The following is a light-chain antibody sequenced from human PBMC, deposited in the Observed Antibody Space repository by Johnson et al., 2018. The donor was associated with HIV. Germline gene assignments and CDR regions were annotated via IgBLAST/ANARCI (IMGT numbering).Light chain of an antibody. CDR3: GTGDSSLRARV. J-gene: IGLJ1*01. Sequence: QSVLTQPPSVSAAPGQKVTISCSGSSSNIGNNYVSWYQQLPGTAPKLLIYDNNKRPSGIPDRFSGSKSGTSATLGITGLQTGDEADYYCGTGDSSLRARVFGTGTKVTVL. V-gene: IGLV1-51*01. CDR1: SSNIGNNY. CDR2: DNN.